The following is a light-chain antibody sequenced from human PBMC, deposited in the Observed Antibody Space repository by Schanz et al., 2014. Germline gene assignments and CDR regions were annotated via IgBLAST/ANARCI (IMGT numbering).Light chain of an antibody. CDR2: DAS. CDR1: QDISNY. Sequence: DIQMTQSPSSLSASVGDRVTITCQASQDISNYLNWYQQKPGKAPNLLIYDASRLQSGVPSRFSGSGSGTEFTLTVSSLQPEDFATYYCQDYSSVSRRFGQGTKVEMK. V-gene: IGKV1-16*01. J-gene: IGKJ1*01. CDR3: QDYSSVSRR.